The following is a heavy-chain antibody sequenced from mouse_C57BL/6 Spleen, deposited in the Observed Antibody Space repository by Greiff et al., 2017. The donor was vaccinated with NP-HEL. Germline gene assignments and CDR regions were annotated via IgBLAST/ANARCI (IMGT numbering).Heavy chain of an antibody. CDR2: ISAGGSYT. J-gene: IGHJ3*01. CDR3: ARGGFYYYGSWAD. Sequence: EVQRVEPGGGLVKPGGSLKLSCAASGFTFSSYAMSWVRQTPEKRLEWVATISAGGSYTYYPDNVKGRFTISRDNSTNNLYLQRSHLKSEDTAMYYCARGGFYYYGSWADWGKGTLVTVSA. D-gene: IGHD1-1*01. V-gene: IGHV5-4*01. CDR1: GFTFSSYA.